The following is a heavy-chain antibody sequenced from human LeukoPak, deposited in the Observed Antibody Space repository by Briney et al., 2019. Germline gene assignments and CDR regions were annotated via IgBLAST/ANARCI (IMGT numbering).Heavy chain of an antibody. D-gene: IGHD3-22*01. CDR1: GVSISSGDYS. Sequence: SETLSLTCAVSGVSISSGDYSWSWIRQPPGKGLEWIGHIYHSGNTHYNPSLKSRVTMLVDRSKNQFSLKLSSVTAADTAVYYCARVSGDYYDRPYYFDYWGQGILVTVSS. CDR2: IYHSGNT. J-gene: IGHJ4*02. V-gene: IGHV4-30-2*01. CDR3: ARVSGDYYDRPYYFDY.